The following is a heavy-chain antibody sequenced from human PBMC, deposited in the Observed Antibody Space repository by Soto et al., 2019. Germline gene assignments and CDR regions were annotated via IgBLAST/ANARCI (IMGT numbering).Heavy chain of an antibody. V-gene: IGHV3-33*01. CDR3: ARASCSGGSCYSELYGMDA. J-gene: IGHJ6*02. CDR2: MWYDGSNK. CDR1: GFTFSSYG. D-gene: IGHD2-15*01. Sequence: QVQLVESGGGVVQPGRSLRLSCAASGFTFSSYGMHWVRQAPGKGLEWVAVMWYDGSNKYYADSVKGRFTISRDNSKNTLYLQMNSLRAEDTAVYYCARASCSGGSCYSELYGMDAWGQGTTVTVSS.